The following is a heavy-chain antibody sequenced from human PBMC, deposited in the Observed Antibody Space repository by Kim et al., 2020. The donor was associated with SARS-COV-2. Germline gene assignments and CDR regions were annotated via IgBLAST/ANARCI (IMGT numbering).Heavy chain of an antibody. CDR1: GGTFSSYA. V-gene: IGHV1-69*13. D-gene: IGHD3-10*01. Sequence: SVKVSCKASGGTFSSYAISWVRQAPGQGLEWMGGIIPIFGTANYAQKFQGRVTITADESTSTAYMELSSLRSEDTAVYYCARSWGFGYAKKEYYGMDVWGQGTTVTVSS. CDR2: IIPIFGTA. CDR3: ARSWGFGYAKKEYYGMDV. J-gene: IGHJ6*02.